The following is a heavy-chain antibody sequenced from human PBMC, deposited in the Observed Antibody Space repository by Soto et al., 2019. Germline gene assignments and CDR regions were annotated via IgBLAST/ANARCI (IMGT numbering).Heavy chain of an antibody. CDR3: AKDVYCGTTGCLRNIVQY. J-gene: IGHJ4*02. Sequence: QVQLVESGGGVVQPGRSLRLSCVASGFTFSNYGMHWVRQAPGKGPEWVTIMSYDGNNKFYADSVKGRFTISRDNSKNTLYLQMDSLRAEDTAVYYCAKDVYCGTTGCLRNIVQYWGQGTLVTVSS. D-gene: IGHD2-2*01. CDR2: MSYDGNNK. CDR1: GFTFSNYG. V-gene: IGHV3-30*18.